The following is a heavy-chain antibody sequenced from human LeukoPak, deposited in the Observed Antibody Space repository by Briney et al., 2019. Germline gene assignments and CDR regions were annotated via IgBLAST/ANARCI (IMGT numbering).Heavy chain of an antibody. CDR1: GASISSGGYY. J-gene: IGHJ4*02. V-gene: IGHV4-31*02. D-gene: IGHD3-10*01. CDR3: ARDSYYGSGSYLY. CDR2: IYYSGST. Sequence: PSQILSLTWTVSGASISSGGYYWRWIRQHPGKGLEWIGYIYYSGSTYYNPSLKSRVTISVDTSKNQFSLKLSSVTAADTAVYYCARDSYYGSGSYLYWGQGTLVTVSS.